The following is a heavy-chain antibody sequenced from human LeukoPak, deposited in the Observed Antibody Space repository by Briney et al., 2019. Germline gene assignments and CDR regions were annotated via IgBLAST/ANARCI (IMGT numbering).Heavy chain of an antibody. CDR1: GYTFTGCY. Sequence: ASVKVSCKASGYTFTGCYMHWVRQAPGQGLEWMGRINPNTGGTNYAQKFQGRVTMTRDTSITTAYMELSRLTSDDTAIYYCAKVPPSITAAGNWLDPWGQGALVTVSS. CDR2: INPNTGGT. D-gene: IGHD6-13*01. J-gene: IGHJ5*02. V-gene: IGHV1-2*06. CDR3: AKVPPSITAAGNWLDP.